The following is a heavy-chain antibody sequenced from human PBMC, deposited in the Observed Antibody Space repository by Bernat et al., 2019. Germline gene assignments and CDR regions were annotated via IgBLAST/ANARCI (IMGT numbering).Heavy chain of an antibody. CDR2: IGGIGDNT. CDR3: AKPGGSNYYGRADYFDY. CDR1: GFTFSSYA. J-gene: IGHJ4*02. Sequence: VQLVESGGALVQPGGSLRLSCAASGFTFSSYAMSWVRQAPGKGLEWVSSIGGIGDNTYYADSVKGRFTISRDNSKNTLYLQMNSLRAEDTAVYYCAKPGGSNYYGRADYFDYWGQGSLVTVSS. D-gene: IGHD3-10*01. V-gene: IGHV3-23*04.